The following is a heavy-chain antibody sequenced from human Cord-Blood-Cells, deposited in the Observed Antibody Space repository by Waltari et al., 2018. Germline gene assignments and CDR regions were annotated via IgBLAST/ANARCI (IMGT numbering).Heavy chain of an antibody. CDR3: ASPGEAGGHWYFDL. Sequence: EVQLVESGGGLVQPGGSLRLSCAASGFTFSSYWMHWVRQAPGKGLVWVSRINRDGSSTSYADSVKGRFTISRDNAKNTLYLQMNSLRAEDTAVYYCASPGEAGGHWYFDLWGRGTLVTVSS. D-gene: IGHD3-16*01. CDR1: GFTFSSYW. J-gene: IGHJ2*01. CDR2: INRDGSST. V-gene: IGHV3-74*01.